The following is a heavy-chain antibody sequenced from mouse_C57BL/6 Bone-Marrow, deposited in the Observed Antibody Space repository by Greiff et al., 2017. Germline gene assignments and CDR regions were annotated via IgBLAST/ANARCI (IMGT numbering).Heavy chain of an antibody. V-gene: IGHV14-4*01. CDR2: IDPENGDT. J-gene: IGHJ1*03. CDR1: GFNIKDDY. Sequence: EVKLMESGAELVRPGASVKLSCTASGFNIKDDYMHWVKQRPEQGLEWIGWIDPENGDTEYASKFQGKATITADTSSNTAYLQLSSLTSEDTAVYYCTTDYGDVWGKGTTVTVSS. D-gene: IGHD2-4*01. CDR3: TTDYGDV.